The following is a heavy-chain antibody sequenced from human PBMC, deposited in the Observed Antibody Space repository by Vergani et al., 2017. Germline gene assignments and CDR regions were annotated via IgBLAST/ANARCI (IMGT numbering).Heavy chain of an antibody. J-gene: IGHJ4*02. Sequence: QVQLVQSGAEVKKPGSSVKVSCKASGVTFRIYAISWVRQAPGQGLEWMGGIIPIFGTANYAQKFPGRVTITADESTSTAYMDLSSLRSEDTAVYYCARGGMATTRSHSGPIDYWGQGTLVTVSS. D-gene: IGHD5-24*01. CDR1: GVTFRIYA. CDR2: IIPIFGTA. CDR3: ARGGMATTRSHSGPIDY. V-gene: IGHV1-69*01.